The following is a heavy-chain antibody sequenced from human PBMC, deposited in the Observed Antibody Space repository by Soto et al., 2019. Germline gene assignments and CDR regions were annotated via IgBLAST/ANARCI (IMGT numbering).Heavy chain of an antibody. V-gene: IGHV3-23*01. CDR2: ISGSGGST. Sequence: PGGSLRLSCAASGFTFSSYAMSWVRQAPGKGLEWVSAISGSGGSTYYADSVKGRFTISRDNSKNTLYLQMNSLRAEDTAVYYCAKGSLVGATGPQGFDYWGQGTLVTVSS. J-gene: IGHJ4*02. CDR3: AKGSLVGATGPQGFDY. CDR1: GFTFSSYA. D-gene: IGHD1-26*01.